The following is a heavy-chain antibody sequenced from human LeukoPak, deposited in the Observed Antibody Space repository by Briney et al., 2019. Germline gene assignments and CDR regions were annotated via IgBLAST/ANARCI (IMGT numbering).Heavy chain of an antibody. CDR2: IYSGGNT. Sequence: GGSLRLSCAASGFTVSSNYMSWVRQAPGKGLDWVSVIYSGGNTYYAEPVKGRFTISRDNSKNTLYLQMNSLRAEDTAVFYCAKAPLGSYNSWTGFYPGFDSWGQGTLVAVSS. V-gene: IGHV3-53*01. CDR3: AKAPLGSYNSWTGFYPGFDS. J-gene: IGHJ4*02. CDR1: GFTVSSNY. D-gene: IGHD3/OR15-3a*01.